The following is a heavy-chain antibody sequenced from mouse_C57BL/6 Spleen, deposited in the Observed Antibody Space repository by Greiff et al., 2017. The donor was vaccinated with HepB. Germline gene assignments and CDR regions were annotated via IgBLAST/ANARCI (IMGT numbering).Heavy chain of an antibody. CDR1: GFTFSSYA. Sequence: EVQLVESGGGLVKPGGSLKLSCAASGFTFSSYAMSWVRQTPEKRLEWVATISDGGSYTYYPDNVKGRFTISRDNAKNDLYLQMSHLKSEDTAMYYCIRDVYYSFAYWGQGTLVTVSA. CDR2: ISDGGSYT. J-gene: IGHJ3*01. D-gene: IGHD2-1*01. V-gene: IGHV5-4*01. CDR3: IRDVYYSFAY.